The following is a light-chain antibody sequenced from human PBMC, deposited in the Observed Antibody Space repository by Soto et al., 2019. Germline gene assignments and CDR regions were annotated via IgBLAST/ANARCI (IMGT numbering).Light chain of an antibody. CDR1: QSLLHSNGYNY. J-gene: IGKJ3*01. Sequence: DSVMSQSPLSLPVTPGEPASISCRSSQSLLHSNGYNYLDWYLQKPGQSPQLLIYLGSNRASGVPDRFSGSGSGTDFTLKISRVEAEDVGVYYCMQALQTPGFGPGTKVDIK. CDR3: MQALQTPG. V-gene: IGKV2-28*01. CDR2: LGS.